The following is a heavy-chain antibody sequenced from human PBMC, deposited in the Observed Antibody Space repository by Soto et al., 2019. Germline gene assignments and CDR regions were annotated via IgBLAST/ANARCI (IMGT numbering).Heavy chain of an antibody. CDR1: GGTFTTYD. V-gene: IGHV1-69*06. CDR3: ARDRSSSWYNGTFNFDS. Sequence: QVQLVQSGAEVRKPGSSVKVSCKASGGTFTTYDISWVRQAPGQGLEWMGGIIPLFDATKYAQKFQGRVTITADKSTGTAYMELSSLRSEDTAMYYCARDRSSSWYNGTFNFDSWGQGTMATVSA. D-gene: IGHD6-19*01. CDR2: IIPLFDAT. J-gene: IGHJ4*02.